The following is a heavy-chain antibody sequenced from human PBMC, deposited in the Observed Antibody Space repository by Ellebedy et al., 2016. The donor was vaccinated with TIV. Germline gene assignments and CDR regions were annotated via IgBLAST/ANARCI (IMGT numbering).Heavy chain of an antibody. Sequence: ASVKVSXXASGYTFIGYYMHWVRQAPGQGLEWMGWINPNSGGTNYAQKFQGRVTMTRDTSTSTAYMELSRLRSDDTAVYYCARDLDFEFDPWGQGTLVTVSS. CDR3: ARDLDFEFDP. CDR1: GYTFIGYY. V-gene: IGHV1-2*02. J-gene: IGHJ5*02. CDR2: INPNSGGT.